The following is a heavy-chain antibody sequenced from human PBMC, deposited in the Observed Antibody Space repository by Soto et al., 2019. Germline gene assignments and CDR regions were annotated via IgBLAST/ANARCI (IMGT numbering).Heavy chain of an antibody. J-gene: IGHJ6*03. D-gene: IGHD3-10*01. Sequence: GGSLRLSCAASGFTFNIYGMHWVRQAPGKGLEWVALIYYDGSNKYYADSEKGRFTISRDNSKNTLYLQMNRLRAENTAEYYCAIDMRYYGSGSYSPYYYYYYMDVWGKGTTVTVS. V-gene: IGHV3-30*02. CDR3: AIDMRYYGSGSYSPYYYYYYMDV. CDR2: IYYDGSNK. CDR1: GFTFNIYG.